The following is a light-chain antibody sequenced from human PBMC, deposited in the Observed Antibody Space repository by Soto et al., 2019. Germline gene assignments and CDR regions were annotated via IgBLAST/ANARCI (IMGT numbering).Light chain of an antibody. J-gene: IGKJ4*01. Sequence: DIPMTQSPSSLSASVGDRVTITCRASQTITTYLNWYQQKPGKAPKLLIYAASTLQSGVPSRFSGSGSGTDFTLTIRSLQPEDFATYYCQQSYSNPLTFGGGTKVEI. CDR3: QQSYSNPLT. V-gene: IGKV1-39*01. CDR1: QTITTY. CDR2: AAS.